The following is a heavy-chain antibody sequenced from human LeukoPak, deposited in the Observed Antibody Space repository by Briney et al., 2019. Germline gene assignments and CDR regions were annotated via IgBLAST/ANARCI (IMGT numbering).Heavy chain of an antibody. D-gene: IGHD2-2*01. J-gene: IGHJ6*03. CDR1: GFTFSSYA. CDR3: AKESVDARGYMDV. Sequence: GGSLRLSCAASGFTFSSYAMTWVRQAPGKGLEWVSSISGSGDNTCYVDSLKGRFTISRDNSENTLYLQMNSLRAEDTAIYYCAKESVDARGYMDVWGNGTTVTVSS. CDR2: ISGSGDNT. V-gene: IGHV3-23*01.